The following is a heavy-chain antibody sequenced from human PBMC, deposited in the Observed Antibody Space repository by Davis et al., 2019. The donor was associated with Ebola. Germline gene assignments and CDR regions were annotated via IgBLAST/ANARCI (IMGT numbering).Heavy chain of an antibody. CDR2: ISYDGSNK. Sequence: PGGSLRLSCAASGFTFSSYGMHWVRQAPGKGLEWVAVISYDGSNKYYADSVKGRFTISRDNSKNTLYLQMNSLRAEDTAVYYCAKGIVPAAIRSSDEYYGMDVWGQGTTVTVSS. V-gene: IGHV3-30*18. CDR3: AKGIVPAAIRSSDEYYGMDV. D-gene: IGHD2-2*02. J-gene: IGHJ6*02. CDR1: GFTFSSYG.